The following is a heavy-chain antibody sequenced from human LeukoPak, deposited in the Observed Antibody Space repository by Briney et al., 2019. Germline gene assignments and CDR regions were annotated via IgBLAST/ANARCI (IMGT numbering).Heavy chain of an antibody. CDR2: ISSSSSYI. Sequence: GGSLRPSCAVSGFPLSDAWMNWVRQAPGKGLEWVSSISSSSSYIYYADSVKGRFTISRDNAKNSLYLQMNSLRAEDTAVYYCARARGIGLFGYWGQGTLVTVSS. J-gene: IGHJ4*02. D-gene: IGHD3-16*01. CDR3: ARARGIGLFGY. CDR1: GFPLSDAW. V-gene: IGHV3-21*01.